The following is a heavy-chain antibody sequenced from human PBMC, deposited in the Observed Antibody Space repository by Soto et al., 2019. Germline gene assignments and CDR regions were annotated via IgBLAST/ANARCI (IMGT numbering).Heavy chain of an antibody. CDR3: ARDQGTVAGRKTGGLYY. CDR1: GGTFSSYT. D-gene: IGHD6-19*01. CDR2: IIPILGIA. J-gene: IGHJ4*02. V-gene: IGHV1-69*08. Sequence: QVQLVQSGAEVKKPGSSVKVSCKASGGTFSSYTISWVRQAPGQGLEWMGRIIPILGIANYAQKFQGRVTITADKSTSTAYMELSSLRSEDTAVYYCARDQGTVAGRKTGGLYYWGQGTLVTVSS.